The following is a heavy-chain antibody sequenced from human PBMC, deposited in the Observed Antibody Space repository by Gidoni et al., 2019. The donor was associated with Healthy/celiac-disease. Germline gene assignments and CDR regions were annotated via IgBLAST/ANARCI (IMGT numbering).Heavy chain of an antibody. Sequence: QVQLVESGGGVVQPGRSLRLSCAASGFTFSSYGMHWVRQAPGKGLEWVAVIWYDGSNKYYADSVKGRFTISRDNSKNTLYLQMNSLRAEDTAVYYCARGSPGRSNYPSYYYYGMDVWGQGTTVTVSS. CDR2: IWYDGSNK. D-gene: IGHD4-4*01. V-gene: IGHV3-33*01. J-gene: IGHJ6*02. CDR1: GFTFSSYG. CDR3: ARGSPGRSNYPSYYYYGMDV.